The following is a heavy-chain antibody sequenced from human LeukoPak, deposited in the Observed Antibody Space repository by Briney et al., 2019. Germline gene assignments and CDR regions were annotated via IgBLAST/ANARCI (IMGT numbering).Heavy chain of an antibody. V-gene: IGHV3-7*01. CDR2: IKQDGSEK. CDR3: ARGNIVVVPAAYSY. Sequence: GGSLRLSCAASGFTFSSYWMSWVRQAPGKGLEWVANIKQDGSEKYYEDSVKGRFTISRDNAKNSLYLQMNSLRAEDTAVYYCARGNIVVVPAAYSYWGQGTLVTVSS. CDR1: GFTFSSYW. J-gene: IGHJ4*02. D-gene: IGHD2-2*01.